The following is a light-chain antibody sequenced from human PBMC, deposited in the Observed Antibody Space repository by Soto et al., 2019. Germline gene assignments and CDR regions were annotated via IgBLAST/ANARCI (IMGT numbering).Light chain of an antibody. CDR3: QESCTSAYT. CDR2: AAS. J-gene: IGKJ2*01. V-gene: IGKV1-39*01. Sequence: DFDMTQAPSSLSASVGDRVTITCRTGQDVVNYLNWYQQKPGKAPRLLIYAASSLQSGVPSRFSGSGSGTTFTLTITDLQPNDVATYYCQESCTSAYTFAQGTKVESK. CDR1: QDVVNY.